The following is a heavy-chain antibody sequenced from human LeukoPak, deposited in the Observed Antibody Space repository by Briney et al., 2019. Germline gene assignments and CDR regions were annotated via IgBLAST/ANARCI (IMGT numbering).Heavy chain of an antibody. Sequence: SETLSLTCTVSGVSITSYYWSWIRQPPGNGLERIGYIYYSGSTKYNPSLKSRVTISVDTSKNQFSLKLSSVTAADTAVYYCARDLWFGFQYGMDVWGQGTTVTVSS. V-gene: IGHV4-59*01. CDR1: GVSITSYY. J-gene: IGHJ6*02. D-gene: IGHD3-10*01. CDR3: ARDLWFGFQYGMDV. CDR2: IYYSGST.